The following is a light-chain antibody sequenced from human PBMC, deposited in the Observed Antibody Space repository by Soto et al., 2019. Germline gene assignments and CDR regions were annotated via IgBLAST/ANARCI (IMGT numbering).Light chain of an antibody. Sequence: EIVLTQSPGTLSLSPGERATLACRASKSVSNYVAWYQQKSGQPPRLLIYGASSRATGIPDRFSGSGSGTDFTLTISRLEAEDFAVYYCQQSSSSPITFGQGTRLEIK. J-gene: IGKJ5*01. CDR3: QQSSSSPIT. CDR2: GAS. CDR1: KSVSNY. V-gene: IGKV3-20*01.